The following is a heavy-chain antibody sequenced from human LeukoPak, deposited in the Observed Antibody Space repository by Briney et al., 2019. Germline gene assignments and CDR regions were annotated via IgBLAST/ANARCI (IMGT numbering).Heavy chain of an antibody. J-gene: IGHJ4*02. V-gene: IGHV3-66*01. CDR3: ARRTWGCTTTSCYFDS. CDR2: LYSGDST. Sequence: GGSLRLSCAASGFTFSGYAMHWVRQAPGKGLEWVSVLYSGDSTYYADSVKGRFTISRDSSKNTLYLQMNSLRAEDTAVYYCARRTWGCTTTSCYFDSWGQGTLVTVSS. D-gene: IGHD2-2*01. CDR1: GFTFSGYA.